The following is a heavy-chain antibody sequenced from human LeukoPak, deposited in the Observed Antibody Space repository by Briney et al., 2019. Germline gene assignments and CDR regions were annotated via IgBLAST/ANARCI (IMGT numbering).Heavy chain of an antibody. CDR2: IYHSGST. J-gene: IGHJ5*02. CDR1: GYSISSGYY. D-gene: IGHD3-10*01. CDR3: ARDLRFYGSGSPNWFDP. Sequence: SETLSLTCAVSGYSISSGYYWGWIRQPPGKGLEWIGSIYHSGSTYYNPSPKSRVTISVDTSKNQFSLKLSSVTAADTAVYYCARDLRFYGSGSPNWFDPWGQGTLVTVSS. V-gene: IGHV4-38-2*02.